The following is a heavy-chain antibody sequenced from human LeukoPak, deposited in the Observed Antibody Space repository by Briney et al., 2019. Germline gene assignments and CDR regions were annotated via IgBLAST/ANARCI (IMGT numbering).Heavy chain of an antibody. J-gene: IGHJ4*02. D-gene: IGHD3-22*01. CDR2: IYYSGST. V-gene: IGHV4-59*01. CDR3: ARLDYYDSSGYYTYYFDY. CDR1: GGSISSYY. Sequence: AETLSLTCTVSGGSISSYYWSWIRQLPGKGLEWIGYIYYSGSTNYNPSLKSRVTISVDTSKNQFSLKLSSVTAADTAVYYCARLDYYDSSGYYTYYFDYWGQGTLVTVSS.